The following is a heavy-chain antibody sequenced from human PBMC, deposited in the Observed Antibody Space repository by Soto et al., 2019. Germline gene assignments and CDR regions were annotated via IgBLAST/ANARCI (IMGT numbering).Heavy chain of an antibody. Sequence: GGSLRLSCAASGFTFSSYWMHWVRQAPGKGLVWVSSISSSSSYIYYADSVKGRFTISRDNAKNSLYLQMNSLRAEDTAVYYCASDYSSSAVAFLSIGMDVRGQGTTVTVSS. J-gene: IGHJ6*02. V-gene: IGHV3-21*01. CDR2: ISSSSSYI. CDR1: GFTFSSYW. CDR3: ASDYSSSAVAFLSIGMDV. D-gene: IGHD6-6*01.